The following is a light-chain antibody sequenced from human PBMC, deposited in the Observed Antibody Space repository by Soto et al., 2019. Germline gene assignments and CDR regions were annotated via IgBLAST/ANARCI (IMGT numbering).Light chain of an antibody. CDR1: QSISSW. CDR2: AAS. CDR3: QQSFSTPRT. J-gene: IGKJ1*01. V-gene: IGKV1-39*01. Sequence: DIQMNQSPSTLSASVGDRVTITCRASQSISSWLAWYQQKPGKAPKLLIYAASSLQGGVPSRFSGSGSGTNFTLTISGLQSEDLATYFCQQSFSTPRTFGQGTRWIS.